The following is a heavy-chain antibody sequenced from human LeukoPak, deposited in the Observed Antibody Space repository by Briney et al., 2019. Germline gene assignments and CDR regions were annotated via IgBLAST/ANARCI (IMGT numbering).Heavy chain of an antibody. D-gene: IGHD6-6*01. Sequence: EGSLRLSCAASGFTFSSYEMNWVRQAPGKGLEWVSSISGSSSYIYYADSVKGRFTISRDNAKNSLYLQMNSLRAGDTALYYCARADSNIAARRIGFDYWGQGTLVTVSS. V-gene: IGHV3-21*01. CDR3: ARADSNIAARRIGFDY. CDR2: ISGSSSYI. CDR1: GFTFSSYE. J-gene: IGHJ4*02.